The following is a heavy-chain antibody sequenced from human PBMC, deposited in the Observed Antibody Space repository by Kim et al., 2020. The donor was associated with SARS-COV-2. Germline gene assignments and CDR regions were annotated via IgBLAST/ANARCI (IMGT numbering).Heavy chain of an antibody. CDR1: GYTFTSYY. D-gene: IGHD4-17*01. Sequence: ASVKVSCKASGYTFTSYYMHWVRQAPGQGLEWMGIINPSGGSTSYAQKFQGRVTMTRDTSTSTVYMELSSLRSEDTAVYYCATTGYGDYSFDYWGQGTLVTVSS. CDR3: ATTGYGDYSFDY. CDR2: INPSGGST. J-gene: IGHJ4*02. V-gene: IGHV1-46*01.